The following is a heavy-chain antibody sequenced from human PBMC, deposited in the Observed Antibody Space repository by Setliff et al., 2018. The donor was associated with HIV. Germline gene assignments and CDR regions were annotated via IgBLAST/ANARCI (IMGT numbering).Heavy chain of an antibody. Sequence: GGSLRLSCAASGFSFSDSHMTWIRQAPGKGLEWVAFIRHDGSYAYYADSVKGRFTMSRDNSKNTVSLEMNSLRVEDTGVYYCAKGRRPVDLVSTSIRYYFYMGVWGKGTTVTVSS. J-gene: IGHJ6*03. CDR1: GFSFSDSH. CDR3: AKGRRPVDLVSTSIRYYFYMGV. V-gene: IGHV3-30*02. CDR2: IRHDGSYA. D-gene: IGHD5-12*01.